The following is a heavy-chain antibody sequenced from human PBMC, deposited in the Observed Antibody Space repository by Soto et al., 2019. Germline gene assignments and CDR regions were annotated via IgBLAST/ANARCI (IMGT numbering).Heavy chain of an antibody. CDR3: ARHVVVTTYGGHYFDY. CDR2: IYYSASA. CDR1: GGSISSTLYY. J-gene: IGHJ4*02. Sequence: FSGGSISSTLYYWGWVRQPPGKGLQWIGSIYYSASAYYNPSLKSRVTISVDTSKNQFSLSLSSVTAADTAVYFCARHVVVTTYGGHYFDYWGQGTLVTVSS. V-gene: IGHV4-39*01. D-gene: IGHD2-21*02.